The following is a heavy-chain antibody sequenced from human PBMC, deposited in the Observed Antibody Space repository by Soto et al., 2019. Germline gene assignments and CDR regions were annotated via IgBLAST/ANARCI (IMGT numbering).Heavy chain of an antibody. Sequence: PGGSLRLSCAASGFTFSTYTMNWVRQAPGKGLEWVSNIASSSSTTYYADSVQGRFTISRDNAKNSLFLQMNSLRDEDTAVYYCANPLVAHIAGEGFDLWGQGTMVTVSS. J-gene: IGHJ3*01. V-gene: IGHV3-48*02. CDR3: ANPLVAHIAGEGFDL. D-gene: IGHD5-12*01. CDR1: GFTFSTYT. CDR2: IASSSSTT.